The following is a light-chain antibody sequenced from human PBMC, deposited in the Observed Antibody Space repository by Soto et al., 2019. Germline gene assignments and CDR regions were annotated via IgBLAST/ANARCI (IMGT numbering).Light chain of an antibody. CDR2: GAS. CDR3: QKYNEWPLT. Sequence: EIWLTQSPTTLSLAPGERAPLPCRASQSVSSSYLAWYQQKPGQAPRLLIYGASTRATGIPARFSGSGSGTEFTLTISSLQSEDFAVYYCQKYNEWPLTFGGGTKVDIK. CDR1: QSVSSSY. V-gene: IGKV3-15*01. J-gene: IGKJ4*01.